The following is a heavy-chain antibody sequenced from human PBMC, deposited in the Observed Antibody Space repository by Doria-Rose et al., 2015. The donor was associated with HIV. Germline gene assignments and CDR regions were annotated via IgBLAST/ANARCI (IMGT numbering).Heavy chain of an antibody. D-gene: IGHD3-3*01. V-gene: IGHV4-31*03. CDR1: GASVSSRGYY. CDR2: TYYTGTS. CDR3: ARMGSYRELDY. Sequence: VQLQESGPGLVKPSETLSLTCSVSGASVSSRGYYWNWIRQVPGKGLESLGYTYYTGTSDYSPSLKSRLNMAVDTSKNQFSLKLSFVTVADTAVYYCARMGSYRELDYWGQGALGIVSA. J-gene: IGHJ4*02.